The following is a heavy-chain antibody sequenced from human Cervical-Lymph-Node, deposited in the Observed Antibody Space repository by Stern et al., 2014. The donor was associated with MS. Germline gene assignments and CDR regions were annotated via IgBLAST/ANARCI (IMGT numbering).Heavy chain of an antibody. Sequence: QLQLQESGSGLVKPSQTLSLTCAVSGGSISSGGYSWSWIRQPTGKGLEWIGYIYHGGTTYYNPSLKSRVTISVDRSKNQFSLKLSSVTAADTAVYYCARSSVTTPNAFDIWGQGTMVTVSS. D-gene: IGHD4-17*01. CDR1: GGSISSGGYS. CDR3: ARSSVTTPNAFDI. V-gene: IGHV4-30-2*01. CDR2: IYHGGTT. J-gene: IGHJ3*02.